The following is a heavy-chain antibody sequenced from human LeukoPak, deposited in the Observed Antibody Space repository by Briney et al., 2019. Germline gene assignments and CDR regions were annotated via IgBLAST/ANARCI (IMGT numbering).Heavy chain of an antibody. Sequence: GGSLRLSCAASEFSFSSYAMTWVRQAPGKGLEWVSSITGSGGGTYYADSVKGRFTISRDNSKNTLYLQMNSLRAEDTAVYYCARVRYYDGPDYWGQGTLVTVSS. CDR2: ITGSGGGT. V-gene: IGHV3-23*01. CDR3: ARVRYYDGPDY. D-gene: IGHD3-22*01. CDR1: EFSFSSYA. J-gene: IGHJ4*02.